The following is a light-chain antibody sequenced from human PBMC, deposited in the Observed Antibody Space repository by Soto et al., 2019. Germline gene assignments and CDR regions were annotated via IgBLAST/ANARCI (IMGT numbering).Light chain of an antibody. CDR2: RNN. V-gene: IGLV1-47*01. CDR1: TSNIGSNY. J-gene: IGLJ1*01. Sequence: QSVLTQPPSASGTPGQGVTISCSGSTSNIGSNYVYWYQQLPGTAPKLLIYRNNQRPSGVPDRFSGSKSGNTASLTISGLQAEDEADYFCCSHAGDNTYVFGTGTKVTV. CDR3: CSHAGDNTYV.